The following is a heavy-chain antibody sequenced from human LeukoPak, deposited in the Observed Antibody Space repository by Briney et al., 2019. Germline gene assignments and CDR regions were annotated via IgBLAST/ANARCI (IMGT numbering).Heavy chain of an antibody. CDR1: GGSISGHY. D-gene: IGHD3-16*01. Sequence: SETLSLTCTVSGGSISGHYWTWIRQPPGKGLEWIGQIHYSGRLDYNPSLKSRVTISVDTSKNQLSLKVTSVTGADTAVYYCARFGVDYDMDVWGQGTTVTVSS. J-gene: IGHJ6*02. CDR3: ARFGVDYDMDV. CDR2: IHYSGRL. V-gene: IGHV4-59*11.